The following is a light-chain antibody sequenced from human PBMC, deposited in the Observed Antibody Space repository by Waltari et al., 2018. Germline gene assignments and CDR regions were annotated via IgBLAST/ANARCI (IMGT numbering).Light chain of an antibody. CDR2: EIT. J-gene: IGLJ2*01. CDR1: SSNVGGYNY. V-gene: IGLV2-11*01. Sequence: QSALTQPRSVSGSPGQSVTISCTGTSSNVGGYNYVSWYQQHPGKAPKLMLYEITQRPSGVPDRFSGSKSGNTASLTISGRQADDEADYYCCSYAGSFTLLFGGGTRVTVL. CDR3: CSYAGSFTLL.